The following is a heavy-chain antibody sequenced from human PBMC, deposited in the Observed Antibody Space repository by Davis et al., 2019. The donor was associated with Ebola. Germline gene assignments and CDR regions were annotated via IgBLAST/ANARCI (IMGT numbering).Heavy chain of an antibody. Sequence: SLNISCAASGFTYSSYAMHWVRQAPGKGLEWVAVIPYDGSNKYYADSVKGRFTISRDNSKNTLYLQMNSLRTEDTAVYYCARKSSGWWFDYWGQGTLVTVSS. CDR2: IPYDGSNK. V-gene: IGHV3-30-3*01. J-gene: IGHJ4*02. CDR1: GFTYSSYA. CDR3: ARKSSGWWFDY. D-gene: IGHD6-19*01.